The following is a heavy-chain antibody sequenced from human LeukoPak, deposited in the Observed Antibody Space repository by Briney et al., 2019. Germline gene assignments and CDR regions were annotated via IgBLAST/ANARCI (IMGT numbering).Heavy chain of an antibody. CDR2: IYTSGST. CDR3: ARDPLYYGSGSYPEPGGSYYYGMDV. V-gene: IGHV4-4*07. J-gene: IGHJ6*02. Sequence: SETLSLTCTVSGGSITSYYWSWIRQPAGKGLEWIGRIYTSGSTNYNPSLKSRVTMSVDTSKNQFSLKLSSVTAADTAVYYCARDPLYYGSGSYPEPGGSYYYGMDVWGQGTTVTVSS. CDR1: GGSITSYY. D-gene: IGHD3-10*01.